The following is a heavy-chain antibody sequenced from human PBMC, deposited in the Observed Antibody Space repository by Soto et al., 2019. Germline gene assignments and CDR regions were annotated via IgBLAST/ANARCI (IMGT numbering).Heavy chain of an antibody. V-gene: IGHV3-33*01. CDR1: GFTFSSYN. CDR3: ARDPSWDYSDSSGSHNRYYFDY. Sequence: GGSLRLSCAASGFTFSSYNMHWVRQAPGKGLEWVAAIWYDGSDKYYADSVKGRFTISRDKSNNTLSLQMNSLRAEDTAVYYCARDPSWDYSDSSGSHNRYYFDYWGQGSLVTVSS. CDR2: IWYDGSDK. D-gene: IGHD3-22*01. J-gene: IGHJ4*02.